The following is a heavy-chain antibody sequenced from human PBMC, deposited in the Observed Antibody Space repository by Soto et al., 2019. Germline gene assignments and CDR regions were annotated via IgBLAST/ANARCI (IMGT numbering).Heavy chain of an antibody. D-gene: IGHD3-9*01. J-gene: IGHJ6*02. V-gene: IGHV1-2*04. Sequence: GASVKVSCKASGYTFTGYYMHWVRQAPGQGLEWMGWINPNSGGTNYAQKFQGWVTMTRDTSISTAYMELSRPRSDDTAVYYCARERYDILTAYYVYYYYYGMDVWGQGTTVTVSS. CDR3: ARERYDILTAYYVYYYYYGMDV. CDR2: INPNSGGT. CDR1: GYTFTGYY.